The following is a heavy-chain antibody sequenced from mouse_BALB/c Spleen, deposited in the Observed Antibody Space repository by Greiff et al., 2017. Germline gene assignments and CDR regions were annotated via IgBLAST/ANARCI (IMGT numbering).Heavy chain of an antibody. J-gene: IGHJ4*01. D-gene: IGHD1-2*01. CDR2: ISSGSSTI. CDR3: ARATITTALYAMDY. V-gene: IGHV5-17*02. CDR1: GFTFSSFG. Sequence: EVQRVESGGGLVQPGGSRKLSCAASGFTFSSFGMHWVRQAPEKGLEWVAYISSGSSTIYYADTVKGRFTISRDNPKNTLFLQMTSLRSEDTAMYYCARATITTALYAMDYWGQGTSVTVSA.